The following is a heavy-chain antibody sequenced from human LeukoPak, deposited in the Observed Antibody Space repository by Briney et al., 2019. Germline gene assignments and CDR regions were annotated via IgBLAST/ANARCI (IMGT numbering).Heavy chain of an antibody. CDR3: VQLLIGRFDP. V-gene: IGHV4-30-4*01. D-gene: IGHD2-2*01. Sequence: PSETLFLTCSVSGGSVSSGDNYWSWVRQPPGKGLEWIGYIYHSGNTYYNPSLKSRLSLSLDTSTNQVSLKLTSVTAADTAVYYCVQLLIGRFDPWGQGTLVTVSS. J-gene: IGHJ5*02. CDR2: IYHSGNT. CDR1: GGSVSSGDNY.